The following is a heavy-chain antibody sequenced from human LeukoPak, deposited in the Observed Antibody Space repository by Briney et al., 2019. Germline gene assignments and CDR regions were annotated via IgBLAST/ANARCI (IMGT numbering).Heavy chain of an antibody. D-gene: IGHD5-12*01. J-gene: IGHJ5*02. CDR3: ARTRGYSGYDWSWFDP. Sequence: SETLSLTRAVYGGSFSGYYWSWIRQPPGKGLEWIGEINHSGSTNYNPSLKSRVTMSVDTSKNQFSLKLSSVTAADTAVYYCARTRGYSGYDWSWFDPWGQGTLVTVSS. CDR2: INHSGST. CDR1: GGSFSGYY. V-gene: IGHV4-34*01.